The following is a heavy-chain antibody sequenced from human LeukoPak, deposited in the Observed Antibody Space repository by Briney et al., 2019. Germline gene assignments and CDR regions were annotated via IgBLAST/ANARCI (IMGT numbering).Heavy chain of an antibody. CDR2: ISGSGGST. D-gene: IGHD3-3*01. V-gene: IGHV3-23*01. J-gene: IGHJ4*02. Sequence: PGGSLRLSCAASGFTFSSYAMSWVRQAPGKGLEWVSAISGSGGSTYYADSVKGRLTISRDNSKNTLYLQMNSLRAEDTAVYYCAKGPRFLEWLSPDPYFDYWGQGTLVTVSS. CDR1: GFTFSSYA. CDR3: AKGPRFLEWLSPDPYFDY.